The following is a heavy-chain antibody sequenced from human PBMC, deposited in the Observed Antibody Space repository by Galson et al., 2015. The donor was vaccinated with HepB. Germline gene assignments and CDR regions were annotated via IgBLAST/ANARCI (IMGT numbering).Heavy chain of an antibody. D-gene: IGHD2/OR15-2a*01. Sequence: LTCTVSGGSINSYYWTWIRQSPGKGLEWVGYVFYRGSTDYNPSLKSRATISVDPSKNQFSLKLTSVTAEDTAVYYCARVSRNSRGSYHRRGAFDIWGQGTVVTVSS. CDR3: ARVSRNSRGSYHRRGAFDI. V-gene: IGHV4-59*01. CDR2: VFYRGST. J-gene: IGHJ3*02. CDR1: GGSINSYY.